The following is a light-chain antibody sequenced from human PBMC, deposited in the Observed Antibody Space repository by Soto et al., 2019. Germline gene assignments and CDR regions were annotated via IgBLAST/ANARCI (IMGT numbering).Light chain of an antibody. Sequence: QSALTQPASVSGSPGQSITISCTGTSSDVGGYNYVSWYQQHPGKAPKLMMYDVSNRPSGVSNRFSGSKSGNTASLTISGLQAEDEADYYCSSYTSSSTWVFGGGTQLTV. V-gene: IGLV2-14*01. CDR1: SSDVGGYNY. J-gene: IGLJ3*02. CDR3: SSYTSSSTWV. CDR2: DVS.